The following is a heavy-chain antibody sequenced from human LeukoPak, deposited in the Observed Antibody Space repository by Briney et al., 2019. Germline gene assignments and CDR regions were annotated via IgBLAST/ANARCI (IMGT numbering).Heavy chain of an antibody. D-gene: IGHD6-13*01. Sequence: PGGSLRLSCAASGFTFSNYIMNWVRQAPGKGLEWVSSISSSSSYIYYADSVKGRFTISRDNAKNSLYLQMNSLRAEDTAVYYCARDLSAAAGIDYWGQGTLVTVSS. J-gene: IGHJ4*02. V-gene: IGHV3-21*01. CDR2: ISSSSSYI. CDR1: GFTFSNYI. CDR3: ARDLSAAAGIDY.